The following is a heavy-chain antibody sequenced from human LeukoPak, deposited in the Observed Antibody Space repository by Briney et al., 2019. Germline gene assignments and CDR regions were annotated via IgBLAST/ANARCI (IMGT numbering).Heavy chain of an antibody. D-gene: IGHD3-16*02. V-gene: IGHV1-46*01. J-gene: IGHJ4*02. Sequence: GESLKISCKGSGYTFTSYYMHWVRQAPGQGLEWMGIINPSGGSTSYAQKFQGRVTMTRDTSTSTVYMELSSLRSEDTAVYYCARDSVYVWGSYRSILNFPPDYWGQGTLVTVSS. CDR1: GYTFTSYY. CDR2: INPSGGST. CDR3: ARDSVYVWGSYRSILNFPPDY.